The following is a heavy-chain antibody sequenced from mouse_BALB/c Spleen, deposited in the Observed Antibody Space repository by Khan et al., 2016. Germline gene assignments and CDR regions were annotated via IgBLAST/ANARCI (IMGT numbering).Heavy chain of an antibody. Sequence: QIQLVQSGPELKKPGETVKISCKASGYTLTNYGMNWVKQAPGKGLTWMGWINTYNGEPTYADDFKGRFDFSLVTSANTAYLQINNLKTEDTATYVCERKSPLLPDYYAMDYWGQGTSVTVSS. CDR3: ERKSPLLPDYYAMDY. V-gene: IGHV9-3-1*01. D-gene: IGHD2-1*01. CDR1: GYTLTNYG. J-gene: IGHJ4*01. CDR2: INTYNGEP.